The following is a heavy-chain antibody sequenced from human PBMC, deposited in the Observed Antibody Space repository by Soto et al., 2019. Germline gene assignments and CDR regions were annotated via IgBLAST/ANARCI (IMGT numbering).Heavy chain of an antibody. CDR2: IWYDGSNK. J-gene: IGHJ6*03. CDR1: GFTFSSYG. V-gene: IGHV3-33*01. D-gene: IGHD6-6*01. CDR3: ASGPAGALAAHYYYMGV. Sequence: QVQLVESGGGVVQPGRSLRLSCAASGFTFSSYGMHWVRQAPGKGLEWVAVIWYDGSNKYYADSVKGRFTISRDNSKKTLYLQMNSLRAEDTAVYYCASGPAGALAAHYYYMGVWGKGTTVTVSS.